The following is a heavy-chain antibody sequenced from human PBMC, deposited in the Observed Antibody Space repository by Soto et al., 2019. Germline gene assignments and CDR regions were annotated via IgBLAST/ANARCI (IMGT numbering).Heavy chain of an antibody. J-gene: IGHJ6*02. V-gene: IGHV4-31*03. CDR2: IYYSGST. CDR1: GGSISSGGYY. D-gene: IGHD2-15*01. Sequence: KPSETLSLTCTVSGGSISSGGYYWSWIRQHPGKGLEWIGYIYYSGSTYYNPSLKSRVTISVDTSKNQFSLKLSSVTAADTAVYYCARDQRCSGGSCYPSYGMDVWGQGTTVTVSS. CDR3: ARDQRCSGGSCYPSYGMDV.